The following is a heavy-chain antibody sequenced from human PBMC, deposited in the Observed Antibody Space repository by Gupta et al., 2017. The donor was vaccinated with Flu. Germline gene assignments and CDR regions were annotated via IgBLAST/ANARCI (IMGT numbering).Heavy chain of an antibody. Sequence: QVQLQESGPGLVKPSQTLSLPCTVSGGSITSDDYYWSWIRQHPGKGLEWIGYIHYSGSTYYNSSLKSRVTISVDTSKNQFSLKLSSVTAADTAVYYCARDQVIRTASYFDYWGQGTLVTVSS. J-gene: IGHJ4*02. CDR1: GGSITSDDYY. D-gene: IGHD3-22*01. CDR3: ARDQVIRTASYFDY. V-gene: IGHV4-31*03. CDR2: IHYSGST.